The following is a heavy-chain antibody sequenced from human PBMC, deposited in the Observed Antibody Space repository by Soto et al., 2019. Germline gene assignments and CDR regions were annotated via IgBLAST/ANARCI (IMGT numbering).Heavy chain of an antibody. D-gene: IGHD2-8*02. CDR3: TGGVASGY. Sequence: QVQLVESGGGVVQPGRSLRLSCAVSGFTVSTYGMHWVRQAPGKGLEWVAGISRDGGTKYYADSVKGRFTISRDNSRNTLFLEMNSLISDDMAVYYCTGGVASGYWGQGTLVTVSS. J-gene: IGHJ4*02. V-gene: IGHV3-30*03. CDR2: ISRDGGTK. CDR1: GFTVSTYG.